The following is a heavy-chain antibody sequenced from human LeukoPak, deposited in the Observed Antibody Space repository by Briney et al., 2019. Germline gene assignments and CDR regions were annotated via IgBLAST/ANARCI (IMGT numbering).Heavy chain of an antibody. D-gene: IGHD2-2*01. V-gene: IGHV1-69*05. CDR1: GGTLSSYA. J-gene: IGHJ4*02. Sequence: ASVKVSCKASGGTLSSYAISWVRQAPGQGLEWMGGIIPIFGTANYAQKFQGRVTITTDESTSTAYMELSSLRSEDTAVYYCAGGYCSSTSCFHFDYWGQGTLVTVSS. CDR2: IIPIFGTA. CDR3: AGGYCSSTSCFHFDY.